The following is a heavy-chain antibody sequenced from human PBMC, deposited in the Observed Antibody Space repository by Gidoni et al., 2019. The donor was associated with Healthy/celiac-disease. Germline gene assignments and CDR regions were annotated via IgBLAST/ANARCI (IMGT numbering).Heavy chain of an antibody. V-gene: IGHV3-30*18. D-gene: IGHD3-3*01. Sequence: QVQMVESGGGVVQPGRSLRLSCAASGFTFSSYGIHWVRQAPGKGLEWVAVISYDGSNKNYADSVKGRFTISRDNSKNTLYLQMNSLRAEDTAVYYCAKELYDRGRGDDAFDIWGQGTMVTVSS. CDR2: ISYDGSNK. CDR1: GFTFSSYG. CDR3: AKELYDRGRGDDAFDI. J-gene: IGHJ3*02.